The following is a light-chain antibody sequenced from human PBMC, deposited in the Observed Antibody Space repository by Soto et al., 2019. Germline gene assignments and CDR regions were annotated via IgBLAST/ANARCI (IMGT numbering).Light chain of an antibody. CDR2: DAS. CDR1: QSVSRY. Sequence: EIALTQSPATLSLSPGERATLSCRASQSVSRYLAWYQQKPGQAPRLLIYDASNRASGIPARFSGSGSGTDFTLTISSLEPEDFAVYYCQQRRDWPSFGGGTKVEIK. J-gene: IGKJ4*01. CDR3: QQRRDWPS. V-gene: IGKV3-11*01.